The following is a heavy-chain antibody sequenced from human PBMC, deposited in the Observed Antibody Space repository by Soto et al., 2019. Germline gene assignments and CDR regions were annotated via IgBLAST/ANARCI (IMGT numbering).Heavy chain of an antibody. V-gene: IGHV1-69*01. CDR3: AREGASASHIGY. CDR2: IIPIFGTA. Sequence: QVQLVQSGAEVKKPGSSVKVSCRASGGTFSSYAISWVRQAPGQGLEWMGGIIPIFGTANYAQKFQGRVTITADESTSTAYMEPSSLRSEDTAVYYCAREGASASHIGYWGQGTLVTISS. J-gene: IGHJ4*02. CDR1: GGTFSSYA. D-gene: IGHD1-26*01.